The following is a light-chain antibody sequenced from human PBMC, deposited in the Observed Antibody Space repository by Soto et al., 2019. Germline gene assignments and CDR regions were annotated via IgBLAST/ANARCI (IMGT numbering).Light chain of an antibody. CDR2: AAS. V-gene: IGKV1-9*01. Sequence: DIQLTQSPSLLSASVGDRVTITCRASQGIRSYLAWYQQKPGKAPKLLIYAASTLQSGVPSRFSGSESGTEFPLTFRSRQPEDFATYNCQQLNSYPTTSGQGTRREIK. J-gene: IGKJ5*01. CDR3: QQLNSYPTT. CDR1: QGIRSY.